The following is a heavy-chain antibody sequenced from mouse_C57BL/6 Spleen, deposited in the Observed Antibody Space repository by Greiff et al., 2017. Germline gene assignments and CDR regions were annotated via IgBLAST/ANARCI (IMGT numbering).Heavy chain of an antibody. CDR2: FYPGSGSI. Sequence: VQLQQSGAELVKPGASVKLSCKASGYTFTEYTIHWVKQRSGPGLAWIGWFYPGSGSIKYNEKFKDKDTLTADKSSSTVYMELSRLTSEDSAVYFCARHEEVDYAMDYWGQGTSVTVSS. D-gene: IGHD1-1*01. J-gene: IGHJ4*01. V-gene: IGHV1-62-2*01. CDR3: ARHEEVDYAMDY. CDR1: GYTFTEYT.